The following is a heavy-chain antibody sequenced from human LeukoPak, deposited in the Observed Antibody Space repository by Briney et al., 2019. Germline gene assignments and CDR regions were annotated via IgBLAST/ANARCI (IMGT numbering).Heavy chain of an antibody. Sequence: PGGSLRLSCAASGFTFSSYGMHWVRQAPGKGLEWVVNIKQDGSEKYYVDSVKGRFTISRDNAKNSLYLQMNSLRAEDTAVYYCARSGGVVWGAYYYDSSDLWGQGTLVTVSS. D-gene: IGHD3-22*01. CDR3: ARSGGVVWGAYYYDSSDL. CDR1: GFTFSSYG. J-gene: IGHJ4*02. CDR2: IKQDGSEK. V-gene: IGHV3-7*01.